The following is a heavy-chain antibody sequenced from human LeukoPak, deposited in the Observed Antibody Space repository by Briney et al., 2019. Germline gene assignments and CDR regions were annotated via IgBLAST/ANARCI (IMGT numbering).Heavy chain of an antibody. Sequence: GGSLRLSCAASGFTFSSYGMHWVRQAPGKGLEWVAVISYDGSNKYYADSVKGRFTISRDNSKNTLYLQMNSLRAEDTAVYYCAKDGTSVSYAYNYYYYMDVWGKGTTVTVSS. V-gene: IGHV3-30*18. CDR3: AKDGTSVSYAYNYYYYMDV. CDR1: GFTFSSYG. J-gene: IGHJ6*03. CDR2: ISYDGSNK. D-gene: IGHD3-16*01.